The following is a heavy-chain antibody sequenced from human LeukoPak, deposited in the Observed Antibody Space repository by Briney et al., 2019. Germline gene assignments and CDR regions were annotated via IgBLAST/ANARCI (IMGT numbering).Heavy chain of an antibody. D-gene: IGHD1-1*01. CDR2: ISSSSSYL. V-gene: IGHV3-21*01. Sequence: GGSLRLSCAASGFTFSSYSMNWVRQAPGKGLEWVSSISSSSSYLYYADSVKGRFTISRDNAKNSLYLQMNSLRAEDTAVYYCARARLEYYFDYWGQGTLVTVSS. CDR3: ARARLEYYFDY. J-gene: IGHJ4*02. CDR1: GFTFSSYS.